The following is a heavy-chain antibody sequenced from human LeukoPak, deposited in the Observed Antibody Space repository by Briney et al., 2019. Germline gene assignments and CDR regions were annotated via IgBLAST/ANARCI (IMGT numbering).Heavy chain of an antibody. J-gene: IGHJ4*02. CDR2: IFYSGTT. CDR1: GGSITSGGYH. D-gene: IGHD5-24*01. CDR3: AREAKDGYNSRAFDF. Sequence: SETLSLTCKVSGGSITSGGYHWGWIRQHPGKGLEWIGYIFYSGTTNYNPSLKSRVIMSVDKSQNQFSLKVTSVTAADTAVYYCAREAKDGYNSRAFDFWGQGALVTVSS. V-gene: IGHV4-31*03.